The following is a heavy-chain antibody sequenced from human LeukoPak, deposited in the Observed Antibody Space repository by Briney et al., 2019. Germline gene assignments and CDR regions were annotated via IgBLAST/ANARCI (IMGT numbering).Heavy chain of an antibody. CDR1: GGSISSYY. V-gene: IGHV4-59*08. CDR2: IYYSGST. CDR3: AGGSTPKLPYSSTGFRY. J-gene: IGHJ4*02. D-gene: IGHD6-13*01. Sequence: SETLSLTCTVSGGSISSYYWSWIRQPPGKGLEWIGYIYYSGSTNYNPSLKSRVTISVDTSKNQFSLKLSSVTAADTAVYYCAGGSTPKLPYSSTGFRYWGQGTLVTVSS.